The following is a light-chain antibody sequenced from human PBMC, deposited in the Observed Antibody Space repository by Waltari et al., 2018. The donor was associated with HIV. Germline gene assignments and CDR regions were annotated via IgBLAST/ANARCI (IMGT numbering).Light chain of an antibody. CDR1: QSVLYSSNNKNY. V-gene: IGKV4-1*01. CDR2: WAS. CDR3: QQYYTTPYT. Sequence: DIVMTQDPDSLAVSLGERATINCKSGQSVLYSSNNKNYFAWYQQKPVQPPKLLIYWASTRESGVPDRFSGSGSGTDFTLTISSLQAEDVAVYYCQQYYTTPYTFGQGTKLEIK. J-gene: IGKJ2*01.